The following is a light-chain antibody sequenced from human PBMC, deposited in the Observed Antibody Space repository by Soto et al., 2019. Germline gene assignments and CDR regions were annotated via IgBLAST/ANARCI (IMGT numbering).Light chain of an antibody. J-gene: IGLJ1*01. CDR3: SSYTSSSILV. V-gene: IGLV2-14*01. CDR2: EVS. Sequence: QSVLTQPPSVAGSTGQSITISCTGTSSDVGGYNYVSWYQQHPGKAPKLMIYEVSNRPSGVSNRFSGSKSGNTASLTISGLQAEDEADYYCSSYTSSSILVFGTGTKLTVL. CDR1: SSDVGGYNY.